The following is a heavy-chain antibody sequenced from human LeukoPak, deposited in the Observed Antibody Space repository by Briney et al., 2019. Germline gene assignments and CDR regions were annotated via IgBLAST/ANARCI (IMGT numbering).Heavy chain of an antibody. V-gene: IGHV4-4*07. D-gene: IGHD6-13*01. J-gene: IGHJ6*02. CDR1: GGSISSYY. CDR2: IYTSGST. CDR3: ARDAYSSRRTYYYYYGMDA. Sequence: SETLSLTCTVSGGSISSYYWSWIRQPAGKGLEWIGRIYTSGSTNYNPSLKSRVTMSVDTSKNQFSLKLSSVTAADTAVYYCARDAYSSRRTYYYYYGMDAWGQGTTVTVSS.